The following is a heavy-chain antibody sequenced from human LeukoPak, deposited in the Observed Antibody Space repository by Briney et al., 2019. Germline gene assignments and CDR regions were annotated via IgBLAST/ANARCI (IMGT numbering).Heavy chain of an antibody. CDR3: AGSGYDTYYYYYGMDV. D-gene: IGHD5-12*01. J-gene: IGHJ6*02. V-gene: IGHV1-18*01. CDR1: GYTFTSYG. CDR2: ISAYNGNT. Sequence: ASVKVSCKASGYTFTSYGISWVRQAPGQGLEWMGWISAYNGNTNYAQKLQGRVTMTTDTSTSTAYMELRSLRSDDTAVYYCAGSGYDTYYYYYGMDVWGQGTTVTVSS.